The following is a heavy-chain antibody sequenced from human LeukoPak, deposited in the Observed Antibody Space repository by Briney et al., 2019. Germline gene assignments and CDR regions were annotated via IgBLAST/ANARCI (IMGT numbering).Heavy chain of an antibody. D-gene: IGHD3-22*01. CDR2: IRSKAYGGAT. Sequence: GLSLRLSYAAAGFTFSNAWMSWVRQAPGKGLKWLGGIRSKAYGGATEEAASVTGRFTISRNDSKSIAYLQIHRLKTDDSAVYYWTRVYHYYDSSGYHHFDYWGQGTLVTVSS. V-gene: IGHV3-49*04. CDR1: GFTFSNAW. J-gene: IGHJ4*02. CDR3: TRVYHYYDSSGYHHFDY.